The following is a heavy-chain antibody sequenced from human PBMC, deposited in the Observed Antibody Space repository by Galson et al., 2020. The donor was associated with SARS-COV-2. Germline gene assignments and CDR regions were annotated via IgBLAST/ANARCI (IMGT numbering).Heavy chain of an antibody. CDR2: IYPSGSP. CDR1: GYSISSGYS. Sequence: ASEPLSLTCTVSGYSISSGYSWGWIRQPPGPGPAWPGSIYPSGSPYYNPSVTSRVTISVDTSKNQFSLKLSSVTAADTAVYYCARSGSGSYYTIDYWGQGTLVTVSS. J-gene: IGHJ4*02. CDR3: ARSGSGSYYTIDY. D-gene: IGHD3-10*01. V-gene: IGHV4-38-2*02.